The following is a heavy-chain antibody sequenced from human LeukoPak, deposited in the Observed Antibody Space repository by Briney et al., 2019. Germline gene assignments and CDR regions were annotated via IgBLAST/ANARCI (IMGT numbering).Heavy chain of an antibody. CDR1: GGSISRGTYY. D-gene: IGHD4-23*01. CDR2: IYYSGST. V-gene: IGHV4-39*01. J-gene: IGHJ3*02. Sequence: PWETLSLTCTVSGGSISRGTYYWGWVRQPPGTGLEWIGSIYYSGSTYYNPSLKSRVTISVDTSKNQLSLTLGSVTAADTAVYYCVRHRHDGNSDDAFDIWGPGTMVTVSS. CDR3: VRHRHDGNSDDAFDI.